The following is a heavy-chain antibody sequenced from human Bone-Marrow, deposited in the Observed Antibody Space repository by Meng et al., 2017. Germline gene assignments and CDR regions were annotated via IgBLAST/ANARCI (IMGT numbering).Heavy chain of an antibody. Sequence: ASVKVSCKASGYTFTSYGISWVRQAPGQGLEWMGWISAYNSNTNYAQKLQGRVTMTTDTSTSTAYMELRSLRSDDTAVYYCARDTAGYGSGSYYNADWYFDLWGRGTLVTVSS. CDR2: ISAYNSNT. V-gene: IGHV1-18*01. D-gene: IGHD3-10*01. CDR3: ARDTAGYGSGSYYNADWYFDL. CDR1: GYTFTSYG. J-gene: IGHJ2*01.